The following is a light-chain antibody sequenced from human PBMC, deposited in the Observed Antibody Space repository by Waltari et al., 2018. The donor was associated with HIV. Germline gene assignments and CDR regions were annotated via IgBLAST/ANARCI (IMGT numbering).Light chain of an antibody. V-gene: IGLV1-44*01. J-gene: IGLJ2*01. Sequence: QSVLTQPPSASGTPGQRVTISCSGRNSNIGSNTVNWYQQLPGTAPKLLIYNNDQRPSGVPDRFSGSKSGTSASLAISGLQSEDEAAYFCAAWDDSLNAHVLFGGGTKLTVL. CDR2: NND. CDR1: NSNIGSNT. CDR3: AAWDDSLNAHVL.